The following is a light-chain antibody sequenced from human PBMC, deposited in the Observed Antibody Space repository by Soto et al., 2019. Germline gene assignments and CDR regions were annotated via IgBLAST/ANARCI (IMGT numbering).Light chain of an antibody. CDR1: SSDIGGHNY. J-gene: IGLJ1*01. CDR3: TSYTSSSSYV. Sequence: QSALTQPASVSGSPGQSITISCTGSSSDIGGHNYVSWYQQYPGKAPKLMIYDVSNRPSGVSNRFSGSKSGTTASLTISGLPAEDDAYYYCTSYTSSSSYVFGTGTKLTVL. V-gene: IGLV2-14*01. CDR2: DVS.